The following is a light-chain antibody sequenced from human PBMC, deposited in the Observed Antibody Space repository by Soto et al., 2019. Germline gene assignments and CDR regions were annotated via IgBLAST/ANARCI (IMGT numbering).Light chain of an antibody. J-gene: IGKJ5*01. V-gene: IGKV3-11*01. CDR3: QQRSSWPFT. CDR2: AAS. CDR1: QSVSSS. Sequence: EIVFTQSPATLSFSPGGRATLSCRASQSVSSSLAWYQQKPGQAPRLLIYAASNRATGIPARFSGSGSGTDFTLTISSLEPEDFAFYYCQQRSSWPFTFGQGTRLEIK.